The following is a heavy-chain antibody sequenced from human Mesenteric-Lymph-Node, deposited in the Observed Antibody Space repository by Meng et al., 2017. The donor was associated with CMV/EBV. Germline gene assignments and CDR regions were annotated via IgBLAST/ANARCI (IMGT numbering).Heavy chain of an antibody. D-gene: IGHD6-13*01. CDR1: GFTFSNYW. CDR2: TNSDGSSI. Sequence: GESLKISCAASGFTFSNYWMHWVRQAPGKGLVWVSRTNSDGSSIKDADFVKGRFTISRDNAKNTLYLQMNSLRAEDTAVYYCAGSIAAAGTHYWGQGTLVTVSS. V-gene: IGHV3-74*03. CDR3: AGSIAAAGTHY. J-gene: IGHJ4*02.